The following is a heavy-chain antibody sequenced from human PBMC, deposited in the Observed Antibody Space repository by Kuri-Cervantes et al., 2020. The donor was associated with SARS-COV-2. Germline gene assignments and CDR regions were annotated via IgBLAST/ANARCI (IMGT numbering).Heavy chain of an antibody. D-gene: IGHD5-24*01. V-gene: IGHV4-59*01. Sequence: SETLSLTCTVSGGSISSYYWSWIRQPPGKGLEWIGYIYYSGSTNYNPSLKSRVTISVDTSKNQFSLKLSSVTAADTAVYYCARDIFSGDGYNYYYYYGMDVWGQGTTVTVSS. CDR3: ARDIFSGDGYNYYYYYGMDV. CDR1: GGSISSYY. CDR2: IYYSGST. J-gene: IGHJ6*02.